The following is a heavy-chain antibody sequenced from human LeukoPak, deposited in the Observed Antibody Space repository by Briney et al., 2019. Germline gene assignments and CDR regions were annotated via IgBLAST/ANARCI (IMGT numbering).Heavy chain of an antibody. J-gene: IGHJ6*02. D-gene: IGHD3-3*01. Sequence: SETLSLTCAVYGGSFSGYYWSWIRQPPGKGLEWIGEINHSGSTNYNPSLKSRVTISVDTSKNQFSLKLSSVTAADTAVYYCARQTHPYYDFWSGYYWVSGYYGMDVWGQGTTVTVSS. CDR3: ARQTHPYYDFWSGYYWVSGYYGMDV. CDR1: GGSFSGYY. V-gene: IGHV4-34*01. CDR2: INHSGST.